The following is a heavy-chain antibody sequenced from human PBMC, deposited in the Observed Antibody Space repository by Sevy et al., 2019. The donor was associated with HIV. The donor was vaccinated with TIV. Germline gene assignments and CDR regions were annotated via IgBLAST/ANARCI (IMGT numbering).Heavy chain of an antibody. CDR1: GFTFSNYA. Sequence: GGSLRLSCAASGFTFSNYAMSWVHQAPGKGLEWVSGVGSGGSTYYADSLKGRFIISRDNSKNTLYLQMNSLRAEDTAVYYCAKGGGIAARLPYYYGMDVWGQGTTVTVSS. V-gene: IGHV3-23*01. CDR3: AKGGGIAARLPYYYGMDV. CDR2: VGSGGST. J-gene: IGHJ6*02. D-gene: IGHD6-6*01.